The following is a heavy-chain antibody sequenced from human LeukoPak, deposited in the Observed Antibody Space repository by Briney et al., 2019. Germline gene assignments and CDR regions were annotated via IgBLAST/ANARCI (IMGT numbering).Heavy chain of an antibody. D-gene: IGHD6-13*01. CDR1: GFTFSSYA. V-gene: IGHV3-23*01. CDR3: AQDGAGEQQQVGCYFDL. CDR2: ISGSGGST. J-gene: IGHJ2*01. Sequence: GGSLRLSCAASGFTFSSYAMSWGRQAPGKGLEWVSAISGSGGSTYYADSVKGRFTISRDNSKNTLYLQMNSLRAEDTAVYYWAQDGAGEQQQVGCYFDLWGRGTLVTVSS.